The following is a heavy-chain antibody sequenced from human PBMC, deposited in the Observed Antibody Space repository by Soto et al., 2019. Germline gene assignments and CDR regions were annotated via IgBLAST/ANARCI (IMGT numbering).Heavy chain of an antibody. J-gene: IGHJ6*02. CDR2: ISAYNGNT. V-gene: IGHV1-18*01. D-gene: IGHD3-3*01. CDR3: ARDANDFWSGYPKPPYYYYGMDV. Sequence: ASVKVSCKASGYTFTSYGISWVRQAPGQGLEWMGWISAYNGNTNYAQKLQGRVTMTTDTSTSTAYMELRSLRSDDTAVYYCARDANDFWSGYPKPPYYYYGMDVWGQGTTVTVSS. CDR1: GYTFTSYG.